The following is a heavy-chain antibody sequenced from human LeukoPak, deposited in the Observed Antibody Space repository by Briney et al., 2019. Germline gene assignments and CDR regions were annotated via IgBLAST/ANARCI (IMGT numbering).Heavy chain of an antibody. Sequence: ASVKVSCKASGYTFAGYYMHWVRQAPGQGLEWMGWINPNSGGTNYAQKFQGRVTMTRDTSISTAYMELRSLRSDDTAVYYCARDSSSSSKFRDAFDIWGQGTMVTVSS. J-gene: IGHJ3*02. D-gene: IGHD6-13*01. V-gene: IGHV1-2*02. CDR3: ARDSSSSSKFRDAFDI. CDR2: INPNSGGT. CDR1: GYTFAGYY.